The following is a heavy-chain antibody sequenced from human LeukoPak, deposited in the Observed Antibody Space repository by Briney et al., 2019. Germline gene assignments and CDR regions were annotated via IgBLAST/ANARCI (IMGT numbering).Heavy chain of an antibody. Sequence: PGGSLRLSCAASGFTFDDYGMSWVRQAPGKGLEWVPGINWNGGSTGYADSVKGRFTISRDNAKNSLYLQMNSLRAEDTAVYYCAREAYRTGSYYFDYWGQGTLVTVSS. CDR2: INWNGGST. CDR1: GFTFDDYG. D-gene: IGHD1-26*01. V-gene: IGHV3-20*04. CDR3: AREAYRTGSYYFDY. J-gene: IGHJ4*02.